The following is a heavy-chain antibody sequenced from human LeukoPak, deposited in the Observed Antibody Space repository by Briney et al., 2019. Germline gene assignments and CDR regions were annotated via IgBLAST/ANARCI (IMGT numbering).Heavy chain of an antibody. CDR2: INHSGST. D-gene: IGHD3-10*01. Sequence: NPSETLSLTCAVYGGSFSGYYWSWIRQPPGKGLEWIGKINHSGSTNYNPSLKSRVTILLHTSKNHFSLNLSSVTAADTAVYYCARRPRGVIIKSWFDSWGQGTLVTVSS. CDR3: ARRPRGVIIKSWFDS. J-gene: IGHJ5*01. CDR1: GGSFSGYY. V-gene: IGHV4-34*01.